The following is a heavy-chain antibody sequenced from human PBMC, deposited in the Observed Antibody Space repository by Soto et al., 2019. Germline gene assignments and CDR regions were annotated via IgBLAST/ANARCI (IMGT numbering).Heavy chain of an antibody. CDR1: GFAFGTYG. CDR3: PKWDGYADV. D-gene: IGHD2-15*01. Sequence: PGGSLRLSCAASGFAFGTYGTTWVRQAPGRGLEWVSGIDANSGKIFYADSVRGRFIISRDNSKSMLYLQMNSLRDEDTAIYYCPKWDGYADVWGQGTTVTVSS. J-gene: IGHJ6*02. CDR2: IDANSGKI. V-gene: IGHV3-23*05.